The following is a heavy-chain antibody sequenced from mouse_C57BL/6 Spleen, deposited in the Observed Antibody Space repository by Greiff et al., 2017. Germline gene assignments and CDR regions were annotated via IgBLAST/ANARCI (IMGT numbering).Heavy chain of an antibody. V-gene: IGHV1-64*01. CDR1: GYTFTSYW. D-gene: IGHD2-4*01. J-gene: IGHJ3*01. CDR3: ARGDYDYDVGWFAY. Sequence: VQLQQPGAELVKPGASVKLSCKASGYTFTSYWMHWVKQRPGQGLEWIGMIHPNSGSTNYNEKFKSKATLTVDKSSSTAYMQLSSLTSEDSAVYYCARGDYDYDVGWFAYWGQGTLVSVSA. CDR2: IHPNSGST.